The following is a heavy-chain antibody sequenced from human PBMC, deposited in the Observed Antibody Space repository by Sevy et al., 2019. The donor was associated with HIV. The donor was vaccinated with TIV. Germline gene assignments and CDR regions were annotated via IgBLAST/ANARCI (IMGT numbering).Heavy chain of an antibody. CDR2: IKQDGSEK. CDR1: GFTFSSYW. Sequence: GGSLRLSCAASGFTFSSYWMSWVRQAPGKGLEWVANIKQDGSEKYYVDSVKGRFTISRDNAKNSLYLQMNSLRAEDTAVYYCARDLPQQLVDGGFDYWGQGTLVTVSS. D-gene: IGHD6-13*01. J-gene: IGHJ4*02. CDR3: ARDLPQQLVDGGFDY. V-gene: IGHV3-7*01.